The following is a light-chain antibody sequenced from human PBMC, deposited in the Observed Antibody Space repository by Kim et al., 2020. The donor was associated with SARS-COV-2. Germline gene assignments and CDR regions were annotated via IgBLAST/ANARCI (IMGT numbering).Light chain of an antibody. CDR3: QQYNRWRT. Sequence: SVSPGERATLSCRASQSVTTKLAWYQQKPGQAPRLLIYDASARATGVPARFSGSGSGTEFTLTISSLQSEDFAVYYCQQYNRWRTFGQGTKVDIK. CDR1: QSVTTK. CDR2: DAS. J-gene: IGKJ1*01. V-gene: IGKV3-15*01.